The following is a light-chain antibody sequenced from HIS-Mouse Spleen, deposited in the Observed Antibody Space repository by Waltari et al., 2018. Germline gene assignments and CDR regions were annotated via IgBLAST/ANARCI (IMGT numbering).Light chain of an antibody. CDR3: SSYTSSSFNVV. CDR1: SRHVGGYNH. J-gene: IGLJ2*01. V-gene: IGLV2-14*03. Sequence: QSALTQPASLSGSPGPSITIPCPGTSRHVGGYNHPAWYQQHPGKAPKLMIYDVSNRPSGVSNRFSGSKSGNTASLTISGLQAEDEADYYCSSYTSSSFNVVFGGGTKLTVL. CDR2: DVS.